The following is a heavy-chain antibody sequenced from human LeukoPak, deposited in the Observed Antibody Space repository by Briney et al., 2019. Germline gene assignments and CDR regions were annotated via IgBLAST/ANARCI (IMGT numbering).Heavy chain of an antibody. CDR3: ASTERCSTTCPLDY. D-gene: IGHD2-2*01. J-gene: IGHJ4*02. V-gene: IGHV4-34*01. Sequence: SETLSLTCAVYGGSFRGYYWSWIRQPPGKGLEWIGGINHSGSTNYNPSLKSRVTISLDTSMKKFSLKLNSVTAADTAVYYCASTERCSTTCPLDYWGQGTLVTVSS. CDR1: GGSFRGYY. CDR2: INHSGST.